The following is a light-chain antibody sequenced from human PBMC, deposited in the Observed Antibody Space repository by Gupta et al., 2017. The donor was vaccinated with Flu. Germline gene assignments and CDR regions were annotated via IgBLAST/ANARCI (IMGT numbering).Light chain of an antibody. Sequence: EIVLTQSPAILSLSPGERATLSCRASQSVDTYLAWYQQKPGQAPRLLIYDASRRAAGIPARFSGSGFGKDLTLSISSREQEDYAVYYCQQHQNWPSVTFGGGTKVEIK. CDR1: QSVDTY. V-gene: IGKV3-11*01. CDR3: QQHQNWPSVT. J-gene: IGKJ4*01. CDR2: DAS.